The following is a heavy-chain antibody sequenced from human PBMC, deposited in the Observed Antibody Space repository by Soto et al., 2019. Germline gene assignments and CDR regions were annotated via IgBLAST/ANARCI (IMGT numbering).Heavy chain of an antibody. V-gene: IGHV3-7*01. J-gene: IGHJ4*02. CDR2: IKEDGSEI. CDR3: ARDIGFDYVN. D-gene: IGHD3-16*01. CDR1: GFNVMSYW. Sequence: PVGSLRLSGAVSGFNVMSYWMSWVRQAPGKGLEWVASIKEDGSEIYYLHSVRGRFSISRDSAGNALHLTMNYLSAEDTGVYFCARDIGFDYVNWGQGILVTVSS.